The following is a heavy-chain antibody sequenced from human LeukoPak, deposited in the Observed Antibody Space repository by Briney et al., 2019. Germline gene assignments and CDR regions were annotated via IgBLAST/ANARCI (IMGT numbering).Heavy chain of an antibody. Sequence: PETPSLTCAVYGGSFSGYYWSWIRQPPGKGLEWIGEINHSGSTNYNPSLKSRVTISVDTSKNQFSLKLSSVTAADTAVYYCASGSVVLEIWGQGTMASVSS. CDR3: ASGSVVLEI. CDR1: GGSFSGYY. V-gene: IGHV4-34*01. CDR2: INHSGST. D-gene: IGHD2-15*01. J-gene: IGHJ3*02.